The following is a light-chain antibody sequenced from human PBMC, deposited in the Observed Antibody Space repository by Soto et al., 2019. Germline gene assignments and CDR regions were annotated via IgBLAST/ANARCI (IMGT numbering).Light chain of an antibody. Sequence: DIQMTQSPSTLSASVGDRVTITCRASQSISYWLAWYQQKPGKAPNLLIYKASTLESGVPSRFSGSGSGTEFTLTLSSLQSEDFATYYCQQYNIYWTFGQGTKVEIK. CDR2: KAS. CDR1: QSISYW. V-gene: IGKV1-5*03. J-gene: IGKJ1*01. CDR3: QQYNIYWT.